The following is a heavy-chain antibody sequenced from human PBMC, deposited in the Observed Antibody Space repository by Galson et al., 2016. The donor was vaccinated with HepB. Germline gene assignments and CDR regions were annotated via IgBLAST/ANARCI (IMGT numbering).Heavy chain of an antibody. CDR2: IKQDGSEK. D-gene: IGHD3-16*01. V-gene: IGHV3-7*01. CDR1: GFTFSNYW. Sequence: SLRLSCAASGFTFSNYWMSWVRQTPGKRLEWVANIKQDGSEKDYVDSVKSRFTISRDNAKNSLYLQMNSLRAEDTAVYYCAREDIGGFDPWGQGTLVTVSS. CDR3: AREDIGGFDP. J-gene: IGHJ5*02.